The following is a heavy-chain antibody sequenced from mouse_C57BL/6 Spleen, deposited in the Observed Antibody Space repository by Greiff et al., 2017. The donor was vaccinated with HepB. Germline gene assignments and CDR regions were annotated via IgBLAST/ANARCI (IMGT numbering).Heavy chain of an antibody. V-gene: IGHV1-52*01. CDR2: IDPSDSET. D-gene: IGHD3-2*02. Sequence: QVQLQQPGAELVRPGSSVKLSCKASGYTFTSYWMHWVKQRPIQGLEWIGNIDPSDSETHYNQKFKDKATLTVDKSSSTAYMQLSSLTSEDSAVYYCARDSSGWDFDYWGQGTTLTVSS. CDR3: ARDSSGWDFDY. J-gene: IGHJ2*01. CDR1: GYTFTSYW.